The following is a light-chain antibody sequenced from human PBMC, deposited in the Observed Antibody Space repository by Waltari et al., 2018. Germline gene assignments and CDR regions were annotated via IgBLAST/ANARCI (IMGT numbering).Light chain of an antibody. Sequence: DIQLTQSPSFLSASVGDRVTITCRTSQGTSNYIAWYQQKPGKAPKLLIHAASTLESGVPSRFSGSGSGTEFSLTISSLQPEDFATYHCQQLQSYPLTFGGGTKVEIK. CDR2: AAS. CDR1: QGTSNY. CDR3: QQLQSYPLT. J-gene: IGKJ4*01. V-gene: IGKV1-9*01.